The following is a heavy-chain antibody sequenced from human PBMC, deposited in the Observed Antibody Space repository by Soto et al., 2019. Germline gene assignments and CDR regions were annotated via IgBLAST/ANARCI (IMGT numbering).Heavy chain of an antibody. CDR2: INPSGGST. J-gene: IGHJ6*04. D-gene: IGHD6-6*01. CDR1: GYTFTSYY. Sequence: GASVKVSCKASGYTFTSYYMHWVRQAPGQGLEWMGIINPSGGSTSYAQKFQGRVTMTRDTSTSTVYMELSSLRSEDTAVYYCARDRQVYSSSSSPLDVWGKGTTVTVSS. CDR3: ARDRQVYSSSSSPLDV. V-gene: IGHV1-46*03.